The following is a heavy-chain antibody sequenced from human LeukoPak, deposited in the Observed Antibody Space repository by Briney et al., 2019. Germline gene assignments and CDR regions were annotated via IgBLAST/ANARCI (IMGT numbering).Heavy chain of an antibody. D-gene: IGHD3-22*01. Sequence: GGSLRLSCAASGFTFSSYAMSWVRQAPGKGLEWVSAISGSGGSKYYADSVKGRFTISRDNSKDTLYLQMNSLRAEDTAVYYCAKSGSKYYYDSSGYYPYYFDYWGQGTLVTVSS. CDR1: GFTFSSYA. CDR2: ISGSGGSK. J-gene: IGHJ4*02. CDR3: AKSGSKYYYDSSGYYPYYFDY. V-gene: IGHV3-23*01.